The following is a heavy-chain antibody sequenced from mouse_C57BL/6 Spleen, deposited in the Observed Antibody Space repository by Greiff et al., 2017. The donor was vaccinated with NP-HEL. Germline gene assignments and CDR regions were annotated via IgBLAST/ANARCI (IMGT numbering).Heavy chain of an antibody. CDR1: GYTFTSYW. CDR3: ARLGCPIYYDYDVEAY. J-gene: IGHJ3*01. CDR2: INPSNGGT. V-gene: IGHV1-53*01. Sequence: QVQLQQPGTELVKPGASVKLSCKASGYTFTSYWMHWVKQRPGQGLEWIGNINPSNGGTNYNEKFKSKATLTVDKSSSTAYMQLSSLTSEDSAVYYCARLGCPIYYDYDVEAYWGQGTLVTVSA. D-gene: IGHD2-4*01.